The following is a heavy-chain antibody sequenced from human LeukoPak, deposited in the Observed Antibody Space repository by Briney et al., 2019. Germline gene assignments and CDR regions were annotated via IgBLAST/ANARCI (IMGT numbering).Heavy chain of an antibody. CDR3: ARWQVPAALAFDI. CDR1: GGSFSGYY. J-gene: IGHJ3*02. Sequence: PSETLSLTCAVYGGSFSGYYWSWIRQPPGKGLEWIGEINHSGSTNYNPSLKSRVTISVDTSKNQFSLKLSSVTAADTAVYYCARWQVPAALAFDIWGQGTMVTVSS. D-gene: IGHD2-2*01. V-gene: IGHV4-34*01. CDR2: INHSGST.